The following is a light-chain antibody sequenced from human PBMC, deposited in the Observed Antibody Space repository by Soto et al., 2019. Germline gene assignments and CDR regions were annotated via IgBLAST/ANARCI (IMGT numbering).Light chain of an antibody. CDR3: SSYAGNNNLV. CDR2: EVT. V-gene: IGLV2-8*01. CDR1: SSDVGGYNY. Sequence: QSALTQPPSASGSLGQSVTISCTGTSSDVGGYNYVSWYQQHPGKAPRLMIHEVTKRPSGVPDRFSGSKSGTTASLTVSGLHADDEADYYCSSYAGNNNLVFGGGTKVTVL. J-gene: IGLJ2*01.